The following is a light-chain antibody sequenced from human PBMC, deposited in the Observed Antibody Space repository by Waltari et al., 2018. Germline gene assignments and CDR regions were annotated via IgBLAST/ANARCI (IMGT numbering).Light chain of an antibody. CDR3: QQRSL. Sequence: EIVLTQSPATLSLSPGERATLSCRASQSVSSYLAWYQQKPGQAPRHLIYDASNRATGIPARFSGSGSGTDFTLTISSLEPEDFAVYYCQQRSLFGQGTRLEIK. J-gene: IGKJ5*01. V-gene: IGKV3-11*01. CDR2: DAS. CDR1: QSVSSY.